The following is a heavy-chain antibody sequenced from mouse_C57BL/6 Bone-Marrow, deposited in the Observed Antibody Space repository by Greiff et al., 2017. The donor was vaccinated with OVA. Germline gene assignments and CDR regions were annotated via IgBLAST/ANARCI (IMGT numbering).Heavy chain of an antibody. CDR3: TTNGLYFDV. Sequence: VQLQQSGAELVRPGASVKLSCTASGFNIKDDYMHWVKQRPEQGLEWIGWIDPENGDTEYASKFQGKATITADTSSNTPYLQLSSLTSEDTAVYYCTTNGLYFDVWGTGTTVTVSS. CDR1: GFNIKDDY. D-gene: IGHD2-2*01. V-gene: IGHV14-4*01. CDR2: IDPENGDT. J-gene: IGHJ1*03.